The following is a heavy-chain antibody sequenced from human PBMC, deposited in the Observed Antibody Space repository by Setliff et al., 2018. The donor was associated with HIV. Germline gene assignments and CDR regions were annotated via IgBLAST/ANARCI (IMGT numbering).Heavy chain of an antibody. CDR1: GGSIRSITFY. J-gene: IGHJ4*01. CDR2: IYYSGGT. D-gene: IGHD3-9*01. Sequence: SETLSLTCSVSGGSIRSITFYWAWIRQPPGKGLEWIGNIYYSGGTHYNPSLRSRVTISVDTSKNHFSLKLSSVTAADTAMYYCARDQSDYNVLTGFGDFDYWGHGTLVTVSS. V-gene: IGHV4-39*02. CDR3: ARDQSDYNVLTGFGDFDY.